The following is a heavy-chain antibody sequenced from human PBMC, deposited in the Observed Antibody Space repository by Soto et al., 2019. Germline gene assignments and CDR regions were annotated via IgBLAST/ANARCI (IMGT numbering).Heavy chain of an antibody. CDR2: IVDRGGRT. D-gene: IGHD2-2*01. J-gene: IGHJ6*02. CDR1: GFTFSNCA. V-gene: IGHV3-23*01. CDR3: APVPAASSYYNLDA. Sequence: EVHLLESGGDLVQPGGSLRLSCAASGFTFSNCAMNWVRQAPGKGLEWVAGIVDRGGRTFYADSVKGRFTISRDNSKNTLYLQMNNLRADDTAVYYCAPVPAASSYYNLDAWGQGTTVTVSS.